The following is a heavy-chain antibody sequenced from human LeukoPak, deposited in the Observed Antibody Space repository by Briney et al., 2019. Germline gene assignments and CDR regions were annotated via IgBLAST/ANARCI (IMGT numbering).Heavy chain of an antibody. CDR2: IYYSGST. CDR1: GGSISNYY. J-gene: IGHJ4*02. V-gene: IGHV4-4*07. CDR3: ARDASRIQLWPL. Sequence: PSETLSLTCTVSGGSISNYYWSWIRQPAGKGLEWIGSIYYSGSTHYSPSLKSRVTISVDMSKNQFSLKLSSVTAADTAIYYCARDASRIQLWPLWGQGTLITVSS. D-gene: IGHD5-18*01.